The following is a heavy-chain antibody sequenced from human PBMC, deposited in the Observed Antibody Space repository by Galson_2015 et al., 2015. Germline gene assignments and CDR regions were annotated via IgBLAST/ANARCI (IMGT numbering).Heavy chain of an antibody. CDR2: IYSSGST. D-gene: IGHD3-3*01. V-gene: IGHV3-53*01. CDR3: AKRITIFGVVIRGYYMDV. Sequence: SLRLSCAASGFTVSGNYMSWVRQAPGKGLEWVSVIYSSGSTFYADSVKGRFTISRDNSKNTLYLQMNSLRAEDTAVHYCAKRITIFGVVIRGYYMDVWGKGTTVTVSS. J-gene: IGHJ6*03. CDR1: GFTVSGNY.